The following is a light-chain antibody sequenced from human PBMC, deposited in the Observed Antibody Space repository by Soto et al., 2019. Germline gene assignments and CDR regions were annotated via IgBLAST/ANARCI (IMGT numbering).Light chain of an antibody. CDR1: SSDIGAYDY. V-gene: IGLV2-14*01. CDR3: SSYPRSSTRV. J-gene: IGLJ1*01. Sequence: QSALAQPASVSGSPGQSIAISCTGTSSDIGAYDYVSWYQQFPDKPPKLIIYEASHRPSGVSDRFSGSKSVNTATLTISRLQAEDEADYYCSSYPRSSTRVFGTGTKVTVL. CDR2: EAS.